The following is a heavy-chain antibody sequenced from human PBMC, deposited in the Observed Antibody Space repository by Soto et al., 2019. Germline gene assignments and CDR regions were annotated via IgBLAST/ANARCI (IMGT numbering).Heavy chain of an antibody. D-gene: IGHD6-13*01. V-gene: IGHV4-4*07. CDR2: IYTSGST. CDR3: ARDLIAAAGTGYGMDV. Sequence: SETLSLTCTVSGGSISSYYWSWIRQPAGKGLEWIGRIYTSGSTNYNPSLKSRVTMSVDTSKNQFSLKLSSVTAADTAVYYCARDLIAAAGTGYGMDVWGQGTTVTVSS. CDR1: GGSISSYY. J-gene: IGHJ6*02.